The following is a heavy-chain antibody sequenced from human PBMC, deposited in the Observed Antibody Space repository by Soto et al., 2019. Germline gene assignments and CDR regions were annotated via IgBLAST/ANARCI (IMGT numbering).Heavy chain of an antibody. D-gene: IGHD3-16*01. CDR1: GYSFTTQW. V-gene: IGHV5-51*01. CDR2: IFPGDSDT. Sequence: GESLKISCKGSGYSFTTQWIGWVRQMPGKGLEWMGIIFPGDSDTRYSPSFEGHVTISADKSISTAYLQWSSLKASDSAVYYCARLSRASFALDVWGQGTTVTVSS. CDR3: ARLSRASFALDV. J-gene: IGHJ6*02.